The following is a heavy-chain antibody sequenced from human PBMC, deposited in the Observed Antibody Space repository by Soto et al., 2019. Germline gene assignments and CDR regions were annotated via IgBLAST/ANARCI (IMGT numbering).Heavy chain of an antibody. Sequence: LRLSCSAPALSFSEPYLDRVLPAPGKGLEWLSLTSNKANSYTTEYAASVKGRCTISRDDSKNSLYLQMNSLKTEDTAVYYRARARPEPSHYYLDYCGQGTLGTV. CDR1: ALSFSEPY. J-gene: IGHJ4*02. D-gene: IGHD1-26*01. CDR2: TSNKANSYTT. CDR3: ARARPEPSHYYLDY. V-gene: IGHV3-72*01.